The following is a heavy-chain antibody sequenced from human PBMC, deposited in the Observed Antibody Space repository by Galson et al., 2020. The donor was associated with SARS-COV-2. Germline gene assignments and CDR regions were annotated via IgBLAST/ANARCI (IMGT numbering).Heavy chain of an antibody. CDR2: ISYDGSNK. CDR3: ANAVTSFSGYYYYGMDV. V-gene: IGHV3-30*18. D-gene: IGHD4-4*01. J-gene: IGHJ6*02. Sequence: GGSLRLSCAASGFTFSTYGMHWVRQAPGKGLEWVAVISYDGSNKFYADSVKGRFTISRDNSRNTLYLQMNSLRAEDTAVYYCANAVTSFSGYYYYGMDVWGQGTTVTVSS. CDR1: GFTFSTYG.